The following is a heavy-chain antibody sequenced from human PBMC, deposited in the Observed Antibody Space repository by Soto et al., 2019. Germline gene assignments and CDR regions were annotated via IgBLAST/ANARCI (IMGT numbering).Heavy chain of an antibody. CDR1: GGSISSSHW. CDR2: TSHTGTS. Sequence: QVQLPESGPGLVKPSGTLSLTCAVSGGSISSSHWWTWVRQSRGKGLEFIGETSHTGTSNSNPYRTNRCTLTADNSKNHFSLTLTSLTAADTAFYYSARGVLTMTRGAFDAWGQGTLVIVSS. J-gene: IGHJ3*01. CDR3: ARGVLTMTRGAFDA. V-gene: IGHV4-4*02. D-gene: IGHD3-3*01.